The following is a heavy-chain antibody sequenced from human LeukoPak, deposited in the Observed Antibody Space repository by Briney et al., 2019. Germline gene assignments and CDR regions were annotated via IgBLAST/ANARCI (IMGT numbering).Heavy chain of an antibody. CDR2: IYPNGGT. CDR3: ARECSEYQLHTFDY. CDR1: GGSINNYY. Sequence: RPSETLSLTCTVSGGSINNYYLSWIRQPAGKGLEWIGRIYPNGGTTYNPSLKSRVTLSVDTPKNQFSLKLSSVTAADTAVYYCARECSEYQLHTFDYWGQGILVTVSS. V-gene: IGHV4-4*07. D-gene: IGHD2-2*01. J-gene: IGHJ4*02.